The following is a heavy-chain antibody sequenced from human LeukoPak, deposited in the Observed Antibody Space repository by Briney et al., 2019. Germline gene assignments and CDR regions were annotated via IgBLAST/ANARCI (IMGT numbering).Heavy chain of an antibody. V-gene: IGHV3-48*03. Sequence: GGSLRLPCAASGFTFSSYELYWVRQAPGKGLEWISYISSSSTIIKYADSVRGRFTISRDDARESLYLQMSSLRADDTAIYYCGASRQYVGAFDIWGQGTLVTVSS. CDR1: GFTFSSYE. D-gene: IGHD3-16*01. CDR2: ISSSSTII. CDR3: GASRQYVGAFDI. J-gene: IGHJ3*02.